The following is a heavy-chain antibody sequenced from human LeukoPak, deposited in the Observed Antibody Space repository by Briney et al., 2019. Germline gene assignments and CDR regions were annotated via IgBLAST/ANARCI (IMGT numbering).Heavy chain of an antibody. V-gene: IGHV3-21*01. CDR2: ISSSSSYK. J-gene: IGHJ4*02. Sequence: GGSLRLSCVASGFTFSSYSMNWVRQAPGKGLEWVSSISSSSSYKYYTDSVKGRFTISRDNAKNSLYLQMNSLRAEDTAVYYCARSAAGTYYWGQGPLVTVSS. D-gene: IGHD1-1*01. CDR3: ARSAAGTYY. CDR1: GFTFSSYS.